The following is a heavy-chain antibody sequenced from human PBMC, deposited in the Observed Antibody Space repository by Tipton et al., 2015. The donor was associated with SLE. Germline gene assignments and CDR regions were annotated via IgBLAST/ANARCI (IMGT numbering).Heavy chain of an antibody. D-gene: IGHD2-2*01. Sequence: QLVQSGAEVKKPGASVKVSCKVSGYTFTSFDINWVRQATGQGLEWLGWMNPNSGNRGYAQKLQGRVTMTRNISVSTAYMELSSLRSEDTAVYYCARGRNEYQLLEYLYYMDVWGKGTSVTVSS. CDR1: GYTFTSFD. CDR3: ARGRNEYQLLEYLYYMDV. CDR2: MNPNSGNR. J-gene: IGHJ6*03. V-gene: IGHV1-8*01.